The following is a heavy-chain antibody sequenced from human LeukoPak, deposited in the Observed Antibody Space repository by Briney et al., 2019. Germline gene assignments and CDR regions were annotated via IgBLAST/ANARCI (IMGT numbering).Heavy chain of an antibody. CDR2: IYHSGST. CDR3: ARSCRILDMVATMRPRRGGNGFDI. V-gene: IGHV4-39*07. J-gene: IGHJ3*02. D-gene: IGHD5-12*01. Sequence: SETLSLTCTVSGGSISSSSYYWGWIRQPPGEGLEWIGSIYHSGSTYYNPSLKSRVTIAVETSKNQFSLKLSSVTAADKAGYSWARSCRILDMVATMRPRRGGNGFDIWAKGKRATVS. CDR1: GGSISSSSYY.